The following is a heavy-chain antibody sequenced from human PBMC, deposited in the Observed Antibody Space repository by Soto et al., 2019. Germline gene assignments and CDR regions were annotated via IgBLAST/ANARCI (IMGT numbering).Heavy chain of an antibody. J-gene: IGHJ6*02. D-gene: IGHD2-2*01. V-gene: IGHV1-18*04. Sequence: ASVKVSCKASGYTFTSYGISWVRQAPGQGLEWMVWISAYNGNTNYAQKLQGRVTMTTDTSTSTAYRELRSLRSDDTAVYYCAREGLGDCSSTSCSSPPYYYYGMDVWGQGTTVTVSS. CDR3: AREGLGDCSSTSCSSPPYYYYGMDV. CDR2: ISAYNGNT. CDR1: GYTFTSYG.